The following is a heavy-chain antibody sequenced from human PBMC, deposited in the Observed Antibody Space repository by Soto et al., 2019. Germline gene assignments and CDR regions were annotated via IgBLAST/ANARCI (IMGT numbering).Heavy chain of an antibody. V-gene: IGHV1-18*01. J-gene: IGHJ4*02. CDR3: ARVEYSSSSGLADFDY. Sequence: ASVKVSCKASGYTFTSYGISWVRQAPGQGLEWMGWISAYNGNTNYAQKPQGRVTMTTDTSTSTAYMELRSLRSDDTAVYYCARVEYSSSSGLADFDYWGQGTLVTVSS. CDR1: GYTFTSYG. D-gene: IGHD6-6*01. CDR2: ISAYNGNT.